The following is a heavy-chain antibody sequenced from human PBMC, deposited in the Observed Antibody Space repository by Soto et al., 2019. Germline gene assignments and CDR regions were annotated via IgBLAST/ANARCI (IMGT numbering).Heavy chain of an antibody. CDR2: ISSSSSYI. Sequence: GGSLRLSCAASGFTFSSYSMNWVRQAPGKWLEWVSSISSSSSYIYYADSVKGLFTISRDNAKNSLYLQMNSLRAEDTAVYYCARDLVAANAQVNCGMDVWGQGTTVTVSS. J-gene: IGHJ6*02. CDR3: ARDLVAANAQVNCGMDV. D-gene: IGHD5-12*01. CDR1: GFTFSSYS. V-gene: IGHV3-21*01.